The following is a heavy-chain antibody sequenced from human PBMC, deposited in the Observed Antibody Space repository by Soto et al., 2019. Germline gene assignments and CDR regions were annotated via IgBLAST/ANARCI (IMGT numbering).Heavy chain of an antibody. CDR2: IYPGDSDT. CDR1: GYIFTSYW. V-gene: IGHV5-51*01. Sequence: GESLKISCKGSGYIFTSYWIGWVRQMPGKGLEWMGIIYPGDSDTRYSPSFQGQVTISADKSISTAYLQWSSLKASDTAMYYCASFEAAGNYYYGMDVWGQGTTVTVSS. CDR3: ASFEAAGNYYYGMDV. D-gene: IGHD6-13*01. J-gene: IGHJ6*02.